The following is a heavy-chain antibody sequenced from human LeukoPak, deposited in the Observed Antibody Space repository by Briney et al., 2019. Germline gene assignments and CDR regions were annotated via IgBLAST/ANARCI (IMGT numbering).Heavy chain of an antibody. Sequence: SETLSLTCTVSGGSISSSSYYWGWIRQPPGKGLEWIGSIYYSGSTYYNPSLKSRVTISVDTSKNRFSLKLSSVTVADTAVYYCARLGQYYYGSGSFDYWGQGTLVTVSS. CDR2: IYYSGST. V-gene: IGHV4-39*07. D-gene: IGHD3-10*01. CDR3: ARLGQYYYGSGSFDY. J-gene: IGHJ4*02. CDR1: GGSISSSSYY.